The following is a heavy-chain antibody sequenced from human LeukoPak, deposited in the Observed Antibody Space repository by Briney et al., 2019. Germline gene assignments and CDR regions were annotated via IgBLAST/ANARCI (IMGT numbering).Heavy chain of an antibody. CDR3: ARDSDGDIVVVPAAMQSVS. J-gene: IGHJ4*02. V-gene: IGHV1-2*02. D-gene: IGHD2-2*01. Sequence: ASVKVSCKASGYPFTGYYMHWVRQAPGQGLEWMGWINPNSGGTDYAQKFQGRVTMTRDTSISTAYMELSRLRSDDTAVYYCARDSDGDIVVVPAAMQSVSWGQGTLVTVSS. CDR2: INPNSGGT. CDR1: GYPFTGYY.